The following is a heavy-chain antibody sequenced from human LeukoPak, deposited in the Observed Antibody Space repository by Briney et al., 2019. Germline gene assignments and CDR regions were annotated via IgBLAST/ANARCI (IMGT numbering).Heavy chain of an antibody. CDR1: GGSISRSGYS. Sequence: SETLSLTCAVSGGSISRSGYSWSWIRQPPGKGLDWIAYIYYTGSTYYNPSLKSRVTISLDTSKNQFSLKLSSVTAADTAVYYCARHGGYYGSGSFRRRSPATNWFDPWGQGTLVTVSS. D-gene: IGHD3-10*01. CDR3: ARHGGYYGSGSFRRRSPATNWFDP. J-gene: IGHJ5*02. CDR2: IYYTGST. V-gene: IGHV4-30-4*07.